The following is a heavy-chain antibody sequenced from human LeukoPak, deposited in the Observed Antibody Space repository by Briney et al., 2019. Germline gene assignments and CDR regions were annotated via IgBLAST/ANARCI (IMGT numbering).Heavy chain of an antibody. CDR2: IYYSGAT. J-gene: IGHJ4*02. CDR3: ARRGHSSSSGGFDY. D-gene: IGHD6-6*01. CDR1: GGSIISSPHY. V-gene: IGHV4-39*01. Sequence: SGTLSLTCSVSGGSIISSPHYWSWIRQPPGKGLEYIGNIYYSGATYYNPSLKSRVTISVDTSNNQFSLELRSVTAAGTAVYYCARRGHSSSSGGFDYWGQGTLVTVSS.